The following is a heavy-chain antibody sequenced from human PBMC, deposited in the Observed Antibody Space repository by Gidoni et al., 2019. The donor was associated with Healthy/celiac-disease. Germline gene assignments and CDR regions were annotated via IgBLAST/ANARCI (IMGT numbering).Heavy chain of an antibody. CDR2: ISGSGGST. Sequence: EVQLLESGGGLVQPGGSLRLSSAASGFTFSSYAMSWVRQAPGQGLEWVSAISGSGGSTYYADSVKGRFTISRDNSKNTLYLQMNSLRAEDTAVYYCAKFYCSSTSCYDLWGQGTLVTVSS. CDR1: GFTFSSYA. V-gene: IGHV3-23*01. CDR3: AKFYCSSTSCYDL. D-gene: IGHD2-2*01. J-gene: IGHJ4*02.